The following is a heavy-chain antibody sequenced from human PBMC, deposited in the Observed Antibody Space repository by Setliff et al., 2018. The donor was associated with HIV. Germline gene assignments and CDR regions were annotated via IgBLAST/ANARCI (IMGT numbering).Heavy chain of an antibody. V-gene: IGHV4-61*09. J-gene: IGHJ6*03. CDR3: ARGNYYYYYYMDV. CDR1: GGSISSGSYY. CDR2: IYTSGST. Sequence: SETLSLTCTVSGGSISSGSYYWSWIRQPAGKGLEWIGHIYTSGSTNYNPSLKSRVTISVDTSKNQFSLKLSSVTAADTAVYYCARGNYYYYYYMDVWGKGTTVTVSS. D-gene: IGHD1-1*01.